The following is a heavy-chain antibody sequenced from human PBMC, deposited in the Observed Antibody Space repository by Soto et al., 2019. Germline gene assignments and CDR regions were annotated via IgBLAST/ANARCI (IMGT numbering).Heavy chain of an antibody. CDR3: ARGKLCYAVTTPYYGMDV. Sequence: QVQLVQSGAEVKKPGSSVKVSCKASGGTFSSYAISWVRQAPGQGLEWMGGIIPIFGTANYAQKFQGRVTITADESTSTAYMELSSLRSEDTAVYYCARGKLCYAVTTPYYGMDVWGQGTTVTVSS. D-gene: IGHD4-4*01. J-gene: IGHJ6*02. V-gene: IGHV1-69*01. CDR2: IIPIFGTA. CDR1: GGTFSSYA.